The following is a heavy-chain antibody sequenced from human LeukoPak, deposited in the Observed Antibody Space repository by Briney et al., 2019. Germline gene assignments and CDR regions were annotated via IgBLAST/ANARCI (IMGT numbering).Heavy chain of an antibody. CDR1: GGTFSSYA. Sequence: SVKVSCKASGGTFSSYAISWVRQAPGQGLEWMGGIIPIFGTANYAQKFQGRVTITADKSTSTAYMELSSLRSEDTAVYYCARDAGAMASYYFDYWGQGTLVTVSS. D-gene: IGHD6-25*01. CDR2: IIPIFGTA. V-gene: IGHV1-69*06. CDR3: ARDAGAMASYYFDY. J-gene: IGHJ4*02.